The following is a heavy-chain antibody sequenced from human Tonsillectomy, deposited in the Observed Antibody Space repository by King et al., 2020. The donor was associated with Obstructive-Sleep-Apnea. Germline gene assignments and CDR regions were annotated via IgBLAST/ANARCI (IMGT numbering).Heavy chain of an antibody. Sequence: QLVQSGAEVKKPGASVKVSCKASGYTFTSYDINWVRQATGQGLEWMGWMNPKSGNTDYAQKFQGRVTMTRNTSTSTAYMELSSLRSEDTAVYCCARGECFGELFSYTSGMAVWGQGTTVTVSS. CDR1: GYTFTSYD. J-gene: IGHJ6*02. V-gene: IGHV1-8*01. D-gene: IGHD3-10*01. CDR2: MNPKSGNT. CDR3: ARGECFGELFSYTSGMAV.